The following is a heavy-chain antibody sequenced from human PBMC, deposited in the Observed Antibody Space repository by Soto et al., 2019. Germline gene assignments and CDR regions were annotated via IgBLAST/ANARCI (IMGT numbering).Heavy chain of an antibody. CDR2: MNPNSGNT. Sequence: SVKVSCKASGYTFTSYDINWVRQATGQGLEWMGWMNPNSGNTGYAQKFQGRVTMTRNTSISTAYMELSSLRSEDTAVYYCATSGLYDFWSGYYNYYYYYGMDVWGQGTTVTVSS. CDR3: ATSGLYDFWSGYYNYYYYYGMDV. J-gene: IGHJ6*02. D-gene: IGHD3-3*01. CDR1: GYTFTSYD. V-gene: IGHV1-8*01.